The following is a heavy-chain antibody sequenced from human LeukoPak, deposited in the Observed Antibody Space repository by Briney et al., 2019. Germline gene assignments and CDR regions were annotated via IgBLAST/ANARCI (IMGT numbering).Heavy chain of an antibody. Sequence: SETLSLTCSVSGCSIDNHYWTWIRRPPGKGLEWIGHIYYSGSTSYNPSLKSRVTISVDTSKNQFSLKLSSVTPADTAAYYCARDLGYFGSGSYLGWFDPWGQGTLVTVSS. V-gene: IGHV4-59*11. CDR3: ARDLGYFGSGSYLGWFDP. J-gene: IGHJ5*02. D-gene: IGHD3-10*01. CDR1: GCSIDNHY. CDR2: IYYSGST.